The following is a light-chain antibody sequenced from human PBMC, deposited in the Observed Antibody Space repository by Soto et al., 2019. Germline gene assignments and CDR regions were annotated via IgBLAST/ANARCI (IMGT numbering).Light chain of an antibody. Sequence: AIRMTQSPSSLSASTGDRVTITCRASQGISSYLAWYQQKPGKAPKLLIYAASTLQSGVPSRFSGSGSGTDFTLTISCLQSEDCATYYCQQYYSYPPMYTFGQGTKLEIK. CDR3: QQYYSYPPMYT. CDR2: AAS. J-gene: IGKJ2*01. V-gene: IGKV1-8*01. CDR1: QGISSY.